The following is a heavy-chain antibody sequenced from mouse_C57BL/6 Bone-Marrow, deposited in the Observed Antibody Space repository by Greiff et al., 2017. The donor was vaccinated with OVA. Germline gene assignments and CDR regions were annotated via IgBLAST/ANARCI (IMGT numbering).Heavy chain of an antibody. CDR3: AREGKLGIDWYFDV. D-gene: IGHD4-1*01. CDR2: IYPRSGNT. Sequence: QVQLKESGAELARPGASVKLSCKASGYTFTSYGISWVKQRTGQGLEWIGEIYPRSGNTYYNEKFKGKATLTADKSSSTAYMELRSLTSEDSAVYFCAREGKLGIDWYFDVWGTGTTVTVSS. CDR1: GYTFTSYG. V-gene: IGHV1-81*01. J-gene: IGHJ1*03.